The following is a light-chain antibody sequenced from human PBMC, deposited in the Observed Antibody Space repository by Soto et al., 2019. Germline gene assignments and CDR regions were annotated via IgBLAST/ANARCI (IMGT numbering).Light chain of an antibody. V-gene: IGKV1-5*03. CDR3: QHYNSYSEP. Sequence: IRMTQSASALSGSVGDRVTITCRASQTISSWLAWYQQKPGKAPKLLIYKASTLKSGVPSRFSGSGSGTEFTLTISSLQPDDFAPYYCQHYNSYSEPFGQGTKVAIK. CDR1: QTISSW. J-gene: IGKJ1*01. CDR2: KAS.